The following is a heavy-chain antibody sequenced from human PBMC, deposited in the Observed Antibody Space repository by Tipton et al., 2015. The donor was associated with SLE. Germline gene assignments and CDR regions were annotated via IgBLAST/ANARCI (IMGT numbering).Heavy chain of an antibody. V-gene: IGHV4-39*07. CDR1: GDSISSSGYQ. CDR3: ARGVAY. J-gene: IGHJ4*02. Sequence: TLSLTCTVFGDSISSSGYQWGWIRQPPGKGLEWIGRISYSENTYYNPSLRSRVTLLLDMSKNQFSLKLSSVTAADTAVYYCARGVAYWGQGTLVTVSS. CDR2: ISYSENT.